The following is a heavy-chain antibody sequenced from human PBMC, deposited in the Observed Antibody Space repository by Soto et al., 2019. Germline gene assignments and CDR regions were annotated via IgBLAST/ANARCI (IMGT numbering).Heavy chain of an antibody. CDR3: AKASFSSSWTGYNWFDP. CDR1: GFTFDDYA. Sequence: EVQLVESGGGLVQPGRSLRLSCAASGFTFDDYAMHWVRQAPGKGLEWVSGISWNSGSIGYADSVKGRFTISRDNAKNSLYLQMNSLRAEDTALYYCAKASFSSSWTGYNWFDPWGQGTLVTVSS. J-gene: IGHJ5*02. D-gene: IGHD6-13*01. CDR2: ISWNSGSI. V-gene: IGHV3-9*01.